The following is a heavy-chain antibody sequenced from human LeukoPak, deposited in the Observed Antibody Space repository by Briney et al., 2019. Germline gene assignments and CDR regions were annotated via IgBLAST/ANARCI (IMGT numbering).Heavy chain of an antibody. Sequence: SETLSLTCAVYGGSFSGYYWSWIRQPPGKGLEWIGEINHSGSTNYNPSLKSRVTISVDTSKNQFSLKLSSVTAADTAVYYCAKDLVRGISDSWGQGTLVTVSP. CDR1: GGSFSGYY. CDR3: AKDLVRGISDS. V-gene: IGHV4-34*01. D-gene: IGHD3-10*01. CDR2: INHSGST. J-gene: IGHJ5*02.